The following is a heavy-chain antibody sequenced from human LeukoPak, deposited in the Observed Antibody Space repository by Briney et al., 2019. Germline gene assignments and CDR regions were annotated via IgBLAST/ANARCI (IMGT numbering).Heavy chain of an antibody. CDR1: GFTFSSYS. Sequence: GGSLRLSCAASGFTFSSYSMNWVRQAPGKGLEWVSYISSSSSYIYYADSVKGRFTISRDNAKNSLYLQMNSLRAEDTAVYYCARARSGSYAGHFDYWGQGTLVTVSS. CDR2: ISSSSSYI. CDR3: ARARSGSYAGHFDY. J-gene: IGHJ4*02. V-gene: IGHV3-21*05. D-gene: IGHD1-26*01.